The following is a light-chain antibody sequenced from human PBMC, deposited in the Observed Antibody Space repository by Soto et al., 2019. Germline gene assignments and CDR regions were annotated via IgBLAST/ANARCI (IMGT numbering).Light chain of an antibody. CDR3: QQYRYWCPWT. J-gene: IGKJ1*01. Sequence: EIVMTQSPATLSVSPGERATLSCRASQSVSNNLAWYQQKPGQAPRLLIYGASTRATGIPVRFSGSGSGTAFTLTIISLQAEDVAVYYCQQYRYWCPWTFGQGTKVEIK. CDR2: GAS. V-gene: IGKV3-15*01. CDR1: QSVSNN.